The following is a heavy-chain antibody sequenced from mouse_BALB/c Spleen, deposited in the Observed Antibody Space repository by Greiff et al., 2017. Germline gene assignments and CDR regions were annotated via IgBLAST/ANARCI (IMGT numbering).Heavy chain of an antibody. D-gene: IGHD1-1*01. CDR3: ARCDYYGSSYEAMDY. J-gene: IGHJ4*01. Sequence: VQLQQSGAELVTPGASVQLSCTASGFNIKDTYMHWVKQRPEQGLEWIGRIAPANGNTKSDPKFQGKAPITADTASNTAYLQLSRLTSEDSAVYYCARCDYYGSSYEAMDYWGQGTSVTVAS. V-gene: IGHV14-3*02. CDR2: IAPANGNT. CDR1: GFNIKDTY.